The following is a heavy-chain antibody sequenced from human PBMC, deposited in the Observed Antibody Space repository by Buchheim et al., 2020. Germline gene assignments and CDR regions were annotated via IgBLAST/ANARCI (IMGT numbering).Heavy chain of an antibody. CDR2: ISYDGSNK. CDR1: GFTFSSYG. V-gene: IGHV3-30*18. D-gene: IGHD3-10*01. Sequence: QVQLVESGGGVVQPGRSLRLSCAASGFTFSSYGMHWVRQAPGKGLEWVAVISYDGSNKYYADSVKGRFTISRDNSKNTLYLQMNSLRAEDTAVYYCAKDGLLWFGELFYWYFDLWGRGTL. J-gene: IGHJ2*01. CDR3: AKDGLLWFGELFYWYFDL.